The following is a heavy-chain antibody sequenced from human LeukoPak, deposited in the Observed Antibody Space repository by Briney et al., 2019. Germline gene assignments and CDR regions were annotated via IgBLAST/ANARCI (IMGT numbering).Heavy chain of an antibody. D-gene: IGHD6-19*01. Sequence: GGSLRLSCAASGFSFSSYAMTWVRQAPGKGLEWVSVIGGSGGSTYYADSVKGRFTISRDNAKNTLYLQMNSLRAEDTAVYYCASHGHSSGWYYFDYWGQGTLVTVSS. CDR1: GFSFSSYA. V-gene: IGHV3-23*01. J-gene: IGHJ4*02. CDR2: IGGSGGST. CDR3: ASHGHSSGWYYFDY.